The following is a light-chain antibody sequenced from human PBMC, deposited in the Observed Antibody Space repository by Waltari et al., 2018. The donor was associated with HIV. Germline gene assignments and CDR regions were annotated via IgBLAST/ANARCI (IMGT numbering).Light chain of an antibody. J-gene: IGLJ3*02. CDR3: QSADSSGTCV. V-gene: IGLV3-25*03. CDR2: KDT. Sequence: SYELTQPPSVSVSPGQTARITCSGDALPKQYAYWYHQKTGQAPVLVIYKDTERTSGIPELFSGSSSGTTVTLTISGVQAEDEADYYCQSADSSGTCVFGGGTKLTVL. CDR1: ALPKQY.